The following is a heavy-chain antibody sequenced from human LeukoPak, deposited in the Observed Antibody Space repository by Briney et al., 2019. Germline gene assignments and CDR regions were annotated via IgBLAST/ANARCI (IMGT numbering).Heavy chain of an antibody. CDR1: GGSISSYY. D-gene: IGHD4-23*01. V-gene: IGHV4-59*06. Sequence: SETLSLTCTVSGGSISSYYWSWIRQHPGKGLEWIGYIYYSGSTYYNPSLKSRVTISVDTSKNQFSLKLSSVTAADTAVYYCARGNTLIYYYGMDVWGQGTTVTVSS. J-gene: IGHJ6*02. CDR3: ARGNTLIYYYGMDV. CDR2: IYYSGST.